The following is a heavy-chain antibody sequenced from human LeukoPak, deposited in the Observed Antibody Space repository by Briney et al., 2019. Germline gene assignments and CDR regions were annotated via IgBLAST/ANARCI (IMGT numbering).Heavy chain of an antibody. CDR2: ISGSGGST. CDR1: GFTFSSYA. J-gene: IGHJ6*02. CDR3: AKDLYDYGDSLPGYYYYGMDV. Sequence: GGSLRLSCAASGFTFSSYAMRWVRQAPGKGLEWVSAISGSGGSTYYADSVKGRFTISRDNSKNTLYLQMNSLRAEDTAVYYCAKDLYDYGDSLPGYYYYGMDVWGQGTTVTVSS. D-gene: IGHD4-17*01. V-gene: IGHV3-23*01.